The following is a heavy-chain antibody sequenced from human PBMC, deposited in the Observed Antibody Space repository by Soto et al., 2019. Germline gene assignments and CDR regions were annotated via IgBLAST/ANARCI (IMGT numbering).Heavy chain of an antibody. CDR3: ARDRVTASRDYYYYGMDV. J-gene: IGHJ6*02. CDR1: GGSISSGGYY. D-gene: IGHD2-21*02. CDR2: IYYGGST. V-gene: IGHV4-31*03. Sequence: TSETLSLTCTVSGGSISSGGYYWSWIRQHPGKGLEWIGYIYYGGSTYYNPSLKSRVTISVDTSKNQFSLKLSSVTAADTAVYYCARDRVTASRDYYYYGMDVWGQGTTVTVSS.